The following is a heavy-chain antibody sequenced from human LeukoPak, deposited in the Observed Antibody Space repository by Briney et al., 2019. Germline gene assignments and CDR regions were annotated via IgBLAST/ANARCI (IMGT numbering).Heavy chain of an antibody. CDR1: GYTFTSYG. CDR2: ISAYNGNT. Sequence: ASVKVSCKASGYTFTSYGISGVGQAPGRGREWMGWISAYNGNTNYAQKLQGRVTMTTDTSTSTAYMELRSLRSDDTAVYYCARAVMYYYDSSGYYSLHHYYYYYYMDVWGKGTTVTISS. V-gene: IGHV1-18*01. CDR3: ARAVMYYYDSSGYYSLHHYYYYYYMDV. D-gene: IGHD3-22*01. J-gene: IGHJ6*03.